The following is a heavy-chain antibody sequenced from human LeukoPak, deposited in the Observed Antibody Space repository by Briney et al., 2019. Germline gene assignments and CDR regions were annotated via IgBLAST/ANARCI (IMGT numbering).Heavy chain of an antibody. V-gene: IGHV3-23*01. D-gene: IGHD2-15*01. J-gene: IGHJ4*02. CDR2: ISGSGGST. Sequence: GGSLRLSCAASGFTFSSYAMSWVRQAPGKGLEWVSGISGSGGSTYHADSVKGRFTISRDNSKNTLYLQMNSLRAEDTAVYYCAKGSELLRGYFDYWGQGTLVTVSS. CDR3: AKGSELLRGYFDY. CDR1: GFTFSSYA.